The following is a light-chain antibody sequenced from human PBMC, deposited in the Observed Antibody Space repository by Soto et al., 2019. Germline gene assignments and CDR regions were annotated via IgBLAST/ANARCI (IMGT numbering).Light chain of an antibody. J-gene: IGKJ2*01. CDR3: QQYKDYVYT. Sequence: DIQMTQSPSTLSASVGDRVIITCRASQTVDRGMAWYQKKPGKAPKLLISDVPTLERGVPSRFSGSGSATEFTLTISGLQPDDFATYYCQQYKDYVYTFGQGTKVESK. CDR2: DVP. CDR1: QTVDRG. V-gene: IGKV1-5*01.